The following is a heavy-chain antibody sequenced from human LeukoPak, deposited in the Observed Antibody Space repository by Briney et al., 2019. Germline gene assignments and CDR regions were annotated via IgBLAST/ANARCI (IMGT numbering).Heavy chain of an antibody. CDR2: IWFDGSNK. J-gene: IGHJ4*02. CDR3: ARDSSKGYCSSTSCYRAFIDY. V-gene: IGHV3-33*01. CDR1: GFTFSTYG. Sequence: GGSLRLSCAASGFTFSTYGMHWVRQTPGKGLEWVAVIWFDGSNKYYADSVKGRFTISRDNSKNTLYLQMNSLRVDDTAVYYCARDSSKGYCSSTSCYRAFIDYWGQGTLVTVSS. D-gene: IGHD2-2*01.